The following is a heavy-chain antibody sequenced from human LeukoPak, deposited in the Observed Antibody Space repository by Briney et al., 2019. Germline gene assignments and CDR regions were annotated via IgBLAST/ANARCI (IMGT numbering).Heavy chain of an antibody. CDR1: GCTFSSYA. J-gene: IGHJ4*02. V-gene: IGHV1-69*05. D-gene: IGHD6-13*01. Sequence: SVKVSCKASGCTFSSYAISWVRQAPGQGLEWMGWIIPIFGTANYAQKLQGRVTMTTDTSTSTAYMELRSLRSDDTAVYYCARLPRSRYSSSWWLLYPIYYWGQGTLVTASS. CDR3: ARLPRSRYSSSWWLLYPIYY. CDR2: IIPIFGTA.